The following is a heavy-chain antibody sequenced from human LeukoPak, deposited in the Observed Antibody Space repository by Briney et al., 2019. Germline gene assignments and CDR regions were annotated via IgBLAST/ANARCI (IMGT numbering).Heavy chain of an antibody. V-gene: IGHV3-30*02. CDR2: IRYDGSNK. Sequence: PGGSLRLSCAASGFTFSSYGMHWVRQAPGKGLEWVAFIRYDGSNKYYADSLKGRFTISRDNAKNSLYLQMNSLRAEDTAVYYCARDKTVADLDYWGQGTLVTVSS. CDR1: GFTFSSYG. CDR3: ARDKTVADLDY. J-gene: IGHJ4*02. D-gene: IGHD6-19*01.